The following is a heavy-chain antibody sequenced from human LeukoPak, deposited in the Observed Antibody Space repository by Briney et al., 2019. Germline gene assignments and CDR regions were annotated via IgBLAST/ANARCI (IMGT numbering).Heavy chain of an antibody. V-gene: IGHV1-69*06. J-gene: IGHJ4*02. D-gene: IGHD3-22*01. CDR1: GGTFSSYA. CDR3: ARDPLPIYDSSGYYLFDY. Sequence: SVKVSCKASGGTFSSYAISWVRQAPGQGLEWMGGIIPIFGTANYAQKFQGRVTITADKSTSTAYMELSSLRSEGTAVYYCARDPLPIYDSSGYYLFDYWVQGTLVTVSS. CDR2: IIPIFGTA.